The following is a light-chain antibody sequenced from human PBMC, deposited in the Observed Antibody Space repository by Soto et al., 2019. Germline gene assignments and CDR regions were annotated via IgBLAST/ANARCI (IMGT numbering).Light chain of an antibody. CDR2: GAS. CDR3: QQYGSSPLT. V-gene: IGKV3-20*01. Sequence: EIVLTQSPGPLSLSPGERATLSCRSSQSVSSSYLAWYQQKPGQAPRLIIYGASSRATGIPDRFSGSGSGTDFTLTISRLEPEDVAVYYCQQYGSSPLTFGQGTRLEIK. J-gene: IGKJ5*01. CDR1: QSVSSSY.